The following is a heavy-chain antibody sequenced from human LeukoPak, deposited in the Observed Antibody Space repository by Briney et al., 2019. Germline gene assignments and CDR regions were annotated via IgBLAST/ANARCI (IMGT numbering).Heavy chain of an antibody. J-gene: IGHJ5*02. CDR2: IYPGDSDT. D-gene: IGHD3-10*01. CDR1: GYSFTSYW. Sequence: GESLKISCKGSGYSFTSYWIGWVRKMPGKGLEWMGIIYPGDSDTRYSPSFQGQVTISADKSISTAYLQWSSLKASDTAMYYCARRNFGGQGNNWFDPWGQGTLVTVSS. V-gene: IGHV5-51*01. CDR3: ARRNFGGQGNNWFDP.